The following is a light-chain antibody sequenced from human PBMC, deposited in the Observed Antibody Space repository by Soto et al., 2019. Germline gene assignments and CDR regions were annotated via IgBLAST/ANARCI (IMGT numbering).Light chain of an antibody. Sequence: DIQMTQSPSSLSESAGDRVTITCRASQGISTYLNWYRQKPGKAPELLIYSASNLQSGVPSRFSGSGSGTDFTLTISSLQPEGFATYYCQQSFSTPTFGQGTRLEIK. CDR1: QGISTY. J-gene: IGKJ5*01. CDR2: SAS. CDR3: QQSFSTPT. V-gene: IGKV1-39*01.